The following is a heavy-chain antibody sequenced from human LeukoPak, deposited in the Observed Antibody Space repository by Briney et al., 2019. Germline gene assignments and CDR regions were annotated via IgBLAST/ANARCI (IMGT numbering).Heavy chain of an antibody. Sequence: SETLSLTCTVSGGSISSSPYYWGWIRQPPGKGLEWIGEIYHSGSTNYNPSLKSRVTISVDKSKNQFSLKLSSVTAADTAVYYCATSSSWTGDWFDPWGQGTLVAVSS. V-gene: IGHV4-39*07. CDR3: ATSSSWTGDWFDP. J-gene: IGHJ5*02. CDR2: IYHSGST. CDR1: GGSISSSPYY. D-gene: IGHD6-13*01.